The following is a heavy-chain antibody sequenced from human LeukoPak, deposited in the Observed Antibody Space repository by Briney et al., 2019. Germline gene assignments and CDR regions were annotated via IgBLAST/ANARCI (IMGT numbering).Heavy chain of an antibody. CDR2: INHSGST. J-gene: IGHJ4*02. D-gene: IGHD2-2*02. V-gene: IGHV4-39*07. Sequence: SETLSLTCTVSGGSISSSSYYWGWIRQPPGKGLEWIGEINHSGSTNYNPSLKSRVTISVDTSKNQFSLKLSSVTAADTAVYYCARYCSSTSCYTDFDYWGQGTLVTVSS. CDR3: ARYCSSTSCYTDFDY. CDR1: GGSISSSSYY.